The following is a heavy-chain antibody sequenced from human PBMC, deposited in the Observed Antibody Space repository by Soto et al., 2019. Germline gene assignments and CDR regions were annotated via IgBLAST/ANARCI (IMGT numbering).Heavy chain of an antibody. CDR3: ARDRYSGYGIFDY. D-gene: IGHD5-12*01. CDR1: GGTFSSYT. Sequence: ASVKVSCKASGGTFSSYTISWVRQAPGQGLEWMGRIIAGLGITKYSQKFQGRVTITRDTSASTAYMELSSLRSEDTAVYYCARDRYSGYGIFDYWGQGTLVTVSS. V-gene: IGHV1-3*01. J-gene: IGHJ4*02. CDR2: IIAGLGIT.